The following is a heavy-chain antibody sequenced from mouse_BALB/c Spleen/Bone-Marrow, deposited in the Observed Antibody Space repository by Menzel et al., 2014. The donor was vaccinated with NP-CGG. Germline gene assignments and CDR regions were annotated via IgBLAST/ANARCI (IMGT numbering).Heavy chain of an antibody. J-gene: IGHJ4*01. Sequence: EVQRVESGGALVTPGGSLKLPCAASGFTFSSYGFFWVRQTPDKRLEWVATISNGGTFTYYPDSVKGRFTISRDNAKNTRYLQMSSLKSEDTAMYYCSRRQSGNYAMDYWGQGTSVTVSS. CDR3: SRRQSGNYAMDY. V-gene: IGHV5-6*01. CDR2: ISNGGTFT. CDR1: GFTFSSYG.